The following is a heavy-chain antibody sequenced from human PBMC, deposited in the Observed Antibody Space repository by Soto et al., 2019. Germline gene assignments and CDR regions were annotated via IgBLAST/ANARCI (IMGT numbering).Heavy chain of an antibody. D-gene: IGHD6-13*01. CDR2: ISSSSSYI. Sequence: GGSLRLSCAASGFTFSSYSMNWVRQAPGKGLEWVSSISSSSSYIYYADSVKGRFTISRDNAKNSPYLQMNSLRAEDTAVYYCARGDSSSWRPDYWGQGTLVTVSS. J-gene: IGHJ4*02. V-gene: IGHV3-21*01. CDR1: GFTFSSYS. CDR3: ARGDSSSWRPDY.